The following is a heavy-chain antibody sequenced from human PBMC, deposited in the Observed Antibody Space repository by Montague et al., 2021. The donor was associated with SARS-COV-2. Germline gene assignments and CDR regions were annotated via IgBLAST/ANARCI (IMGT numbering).Heavy chain of an antibody. Sequence: SETLSLTCTVSGGSISSSSYYWGWIRQPPGKGLEWIGCIYYSGSTYYNPSLKSRDTISVDTSKNQFSLKLSSVTAADTAVYYCARHKRWRIAAAGRDFDYWGQGTLVTVSS. CDR1: GGSISSSSYY. V-gene: IGHV4-39*01. D-gene: IGHD6-13*01. J-gene: IGHJ4*02. CDR2: IYYSGST. CDR3: ARHKRWRIAAAGRDFDY.